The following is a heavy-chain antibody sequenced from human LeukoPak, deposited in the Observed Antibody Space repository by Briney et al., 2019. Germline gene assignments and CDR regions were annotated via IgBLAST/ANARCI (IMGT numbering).Heavy chain of an antibody. V-gene: IGHV1-69*13. Sequence: SVNVSCKASGYTFTGYYMHWVRQAPGQGLEWMGGIIPIFGTANYAQKFQGRVTITADESTSTAYMELSSLRSEDTAVYYCARVGGYYYDSSAFDIWGQGTMVTVSS. CDR2: IIPIFGTA. CDR3: ARVGGYYYDSSAFDI. J-gene: IGHJ3*02. D-gene: IGHD3-22*01. CDR1: GYTFTGYY.